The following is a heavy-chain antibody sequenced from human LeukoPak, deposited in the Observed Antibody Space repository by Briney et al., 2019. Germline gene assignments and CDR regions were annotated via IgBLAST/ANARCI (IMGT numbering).Heavy chain of an antibody. V-gene: IGHV3-11*01. Sequence: PGGSLRLSCAASRFTFSDYYMSWIRQAPGKGLEWVSYISSSGSTIYYADSVKGRFTISRDNAKNSLYLQMNSLRAEDTAVYYCARAHYDILTGYYPLLDYWGQGTLVTVSS. CDR3: ARAHYDILTGYYPLLDY. CDR1: RFTFSDYY. J-gene: IGHJ4*02. CDR2: ISSSGSTI. D-gene: IGHD3-9*01.